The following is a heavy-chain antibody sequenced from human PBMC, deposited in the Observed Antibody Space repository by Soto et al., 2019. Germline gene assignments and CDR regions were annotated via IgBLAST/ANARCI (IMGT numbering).Heavy chain of an antibody. J-gene: IGHJ4*02. CDR3: ARHDREAARHFDY. Sequence: QLQLQESGPGLVKPSETLSLTCTVSGGSISSSSYYWGWIRQPPGKGLEWIGSIYYSGSTYYNPSLKSRVTISVDTSKNQFSRKLSSVTAADTAVYYCARHDREAARHFDYWGQGTLVTVSS. V-gene: IGHV4-39*01. CDR1: GGSISSSSYY. CDR2: IYYSGST. D-gene: IGHD6-6*01.